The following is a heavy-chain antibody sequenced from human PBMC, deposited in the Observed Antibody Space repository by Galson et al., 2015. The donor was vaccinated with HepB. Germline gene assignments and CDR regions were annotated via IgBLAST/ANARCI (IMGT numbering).Heavy chain of an antibody. V-gene: IGHV3-30*01. Sequence: LRLSCAASGFTFSYYAMHWVRQAPGKGLEWVADISHDGRNKYYADSVKGRFTISRDNSKNTLYLQMNSLNPEDTGVYYCADEGQSCNSANCIDPWGQGTLVTVSS. CDR3: ADEGQSCNSANCIDP. D-gene: IGHD2/OR15-2a*01. J-gene: IGHJ5*02. CDR1: GFTFSYYA. CDR2: ISHDGRNK.